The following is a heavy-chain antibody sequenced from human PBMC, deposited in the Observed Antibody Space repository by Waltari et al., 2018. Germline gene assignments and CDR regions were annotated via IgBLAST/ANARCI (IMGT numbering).Heavy chain of an antibody. CDR1: GGSISSYY. CDR3: ARVSDGYSPIDD. D-gene: IGHD4-4*01. Sequence: QVQLQESGPGLVKPSETLSLTCTVSGGSISSYYWSCIRQPPGKGLGWIAYIYYSRSTNNTPSRKSRATISVDRPRNQFTLKLSSVSAADTAVYYCARVSDGYSPIDDWGQGTLVTVSS. CDR2: IYYSRST. V-gene: IGHV4-59*01. J-gene: IGHJ4*02.